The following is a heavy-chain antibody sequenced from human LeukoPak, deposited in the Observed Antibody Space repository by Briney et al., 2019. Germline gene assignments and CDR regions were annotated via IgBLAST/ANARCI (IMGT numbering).Heavy chain of an antibody. CDR2: ITSSSGSI. D-gene: IGHD1-26*01. J-gene: IGHJ4*02. CDR3: ARWESGSYRIFDY. V-gene: IGHV3-48*02. Sequence: PGGSLRPSCAASGFTFSTYSMNWVRQPPGKGLEWVSYITSSSGSIYYADSVKGRFTVSRDNAKNSLYLQMNSLRDEDTAVYYCARWESGSYRIFDYWGQGTLVTVSS. CDR1: GFTFSTYS.